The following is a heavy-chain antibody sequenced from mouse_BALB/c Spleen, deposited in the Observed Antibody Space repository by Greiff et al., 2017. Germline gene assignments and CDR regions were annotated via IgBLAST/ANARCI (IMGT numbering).Heavy chain of an antibody. J-gene: IGHJ2*01. V-gene: IGHV1S22*01. CDR1: GYTFTSYW. D-gene: IGHD1-2*01. CDR2: IYPGSGST. CDR3: TRSTASFDY. Sequence: LQQPGSELVRPGASVKLSCKASGYTFTSYWMHWVKQRPGQGLEWIGNIYPGSGSTNYDEKFKGKATLTADKSSSTAYMELRSLTSEDSAVYYCTRSTASFDYWGQGTTLTVSS.